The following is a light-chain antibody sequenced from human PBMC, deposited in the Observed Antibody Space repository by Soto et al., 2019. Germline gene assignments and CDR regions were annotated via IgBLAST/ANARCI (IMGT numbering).Light chain of an antibody. CDR2: GAS. J-gene: IGKJ1*01. CDR1: QSISSSY. V-gene: IGKV3-20*01. Sequence: EIVLTQSPGTLSLSPGERATLSCRASQSISSSYLAWYQQKPGQAPRLLIYGASSRATGIADRFSGSGSGTGFTLTISRLEPEDFAVYYCQWYGSSTGTFGQGTKVENK. CDR3: QWYGSSTGT.